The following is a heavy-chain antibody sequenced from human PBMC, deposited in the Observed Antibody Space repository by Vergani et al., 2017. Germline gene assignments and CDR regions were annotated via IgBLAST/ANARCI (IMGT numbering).Heavy chain of an antibody. V-gene: IGHV4-38-2*01. J-gene: IGHJ5*02. CDR2: IYHSGST. Sequence: QVQLQESGPGLVKPSETLSLTCAVSGYSISSGYYWGWIRHPPGKGLEWIGSIYHSGSTYYNPSLKSRVTISVDTSKNQFSLKLSSVTAADTAVYYCARDSGSLENWFDPWGQGTLVTVSS. CDR1: GYSISSGYY. CDR3: ARDSGSLENWFDP. D-gene: IGHD3-10*01.